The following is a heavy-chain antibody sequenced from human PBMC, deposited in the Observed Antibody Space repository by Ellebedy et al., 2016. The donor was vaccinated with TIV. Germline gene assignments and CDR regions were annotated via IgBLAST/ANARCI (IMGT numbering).Heavy chain of an antibody. Sequence: GESLKISCAASGFTFSSYWMSWVRQAPGKGLEWVANIKQDGSEKYYVDSVKGRFTISRDNAKNSLYLQMNSLRAEDTAVYYCARGYYDSLPFDYWGQGTLVTVSS. CDR3: ARGYYDSLPFDY. D-gene: IGHD3-22*01. V-gene: IGHV3-7*04. CDR2: IKQDGSEK. J-gene: IGHJ4*02. CDR1: GFTFSSYW.